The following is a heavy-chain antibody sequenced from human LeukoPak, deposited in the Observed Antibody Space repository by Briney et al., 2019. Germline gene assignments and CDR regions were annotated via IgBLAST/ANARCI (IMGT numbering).Heavy chain of an antibody. D-gene: IGHD3-10*01. Sequence: GASLQISCKGSGSIFTSYWIGWVRQVPGKGLEWMGIIYPGDSDTRYSPSFQGQVTISADKSISTAYLQWSSLKASDTAMYYCARPITMVRGVTTIYYYYGMDVWGQGTTVTVSS. CDR3: ARPITMVRGVTTIYYYYGMDV. V-gene: IGHV5-51*01. J-gene: IGHJ6*02. CDR1: GSIFTSYW. CDR2: IYPGDSDT.